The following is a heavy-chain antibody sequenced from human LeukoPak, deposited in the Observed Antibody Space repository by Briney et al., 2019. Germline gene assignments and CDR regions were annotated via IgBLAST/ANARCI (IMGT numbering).Heavy chain of an antibody. J-gene: IGHJ4*02. Sequence: GGSLRLSCATSGFSFRNYWMHWVRQAPGKGPVWVSHINSDESRKAYADSVKGRFTISRDNAKNTLYLQMNSLRAEDTAVYHCARGETVSSWSTFDQWGQGTLVTVSS. CDR2: INSDESRK. V-gene: IGHV3-74*01. CDR3: ARGETVSSWSTFDQ. D-gene: IGHD6-13*01. CDR1: GFSFRNYW.